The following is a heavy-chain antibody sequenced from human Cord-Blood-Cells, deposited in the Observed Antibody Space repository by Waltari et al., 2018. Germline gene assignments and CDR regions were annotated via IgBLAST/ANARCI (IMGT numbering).Heavy chain of an antibody. CDR2: INAGNGNT. Sequence: QVQLVQSGAEVKKPGASVKVSCKASGYTFTSYAMHWLRQAPGQRLEWMGWINAGNGNTKYSQKFQGRVTITRDTSASTAYMELSSLRSEDTAVYYCARSKTYYDFWSGFDYWGQGTLVTVSS. V-gene: IGHV1-3*01. D-gene: IGHD3-3*01. CDR1: GYTFTSYA. J-gene: IGHJ4*02. CDR3: ARSKTYYDFWSGFDY.